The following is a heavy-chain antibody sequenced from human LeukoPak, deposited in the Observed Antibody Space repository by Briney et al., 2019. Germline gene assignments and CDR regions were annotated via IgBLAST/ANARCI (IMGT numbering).Heavy chain of an antibody. CDR1: GFTFSSYA. CDR2: ISGSGGST. J-gene: IGHJ4*02. Sequence: GGSLRLSCAASGFTFSSYAMSWVRQAPGKGLDWVSAISGSGGSTYYADSVKGRFTISRDNSKNTLYLQMNSLRAEDTAVYYCAKVYRAYSRPGSFDYWGQGTLVTVSS. D-gene: IGHD4-11*01. V-gene: IGHV3-23*01. CDR3: AKVYRAYSRPGSFDY.